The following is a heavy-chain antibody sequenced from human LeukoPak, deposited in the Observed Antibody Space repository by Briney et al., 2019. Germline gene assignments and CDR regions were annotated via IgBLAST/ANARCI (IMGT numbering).Heavy chain of an antibody. CDR3: AKDSDSYLDT. V-gene: IGHV3-30*18. Sequence: PGGSLRLSCAASGFTFSSYSMNWVRQAPGKGLEWVAVISYDGSNKYYADSVKGRFTISRDNSKNTLYLQMNSLRAEDTAVYYCAKDSDSYLDTWGQGTLVTVSS. D-gene: IGHD5-18*01. CDR2: ISYDGSNK. CDR1: GFTFSSYS. J-gene: IGHJ4*02.